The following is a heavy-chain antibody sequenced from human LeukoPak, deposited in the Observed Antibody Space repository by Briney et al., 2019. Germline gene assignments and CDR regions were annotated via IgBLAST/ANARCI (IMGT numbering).Heavy chain of an antibody. CDR1: GYTFSSYY. V-gene: IGHV1-2*02. D-gene: IGHD7-27*01. J-gene: IGHJ5*02. Sequence: GASVKVSCKASGYTFSSYYMHWVRQAPGEGLEWMGWINPNSGVTNYAQKFQGRVTMTRDTSVSTAYMELSRLRSDDTAIFYCARETGGWFDPWGQGTLVTVSS. CDR3: ARETGGWFDP. CDR2: INPNSGVT.